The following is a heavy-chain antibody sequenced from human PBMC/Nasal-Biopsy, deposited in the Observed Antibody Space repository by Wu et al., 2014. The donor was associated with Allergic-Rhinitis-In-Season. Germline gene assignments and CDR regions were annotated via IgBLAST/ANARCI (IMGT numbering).Heavy chain of an antibody. CDR2: VKQDGSET. V-gene: IGHV3-7*03. Sequence: LRLSCAASGFSFGSYWMNWVRQAPGKGLEWVATVKQDGSETYYVDSVKGRFTMSRDNAKNSLYLQMNNLRAEDTAVYYCAKGYGSSWGQGTIVTVSS. CDR3: AKGYGSS. CDR1: GFSFGSYW. J-gene: IGHJ3*01. D-gene: IGHD6-13*01.